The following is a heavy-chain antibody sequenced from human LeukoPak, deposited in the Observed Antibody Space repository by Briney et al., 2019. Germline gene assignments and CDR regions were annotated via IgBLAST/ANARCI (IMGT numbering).Heavy chain of an antibody. J-gene: IGHJ4*02. CDR3: ASDHSGWLGLGY. CDR1: GGSISSGSYY. Sequence: SETLSLTCTVSGGSISSGSYYWSWIRQPAGKGLEWIGRIYAGGRSNYNPSLRSRVTISVDTSKNQFSLRLSSVTATDTGVYYCASDHSGWLGLGYWGQGTLVSVSS. CDR2: IYAGGRS. D-gene: IGHD6-19*01. V-gene: IGHV4-61*02.